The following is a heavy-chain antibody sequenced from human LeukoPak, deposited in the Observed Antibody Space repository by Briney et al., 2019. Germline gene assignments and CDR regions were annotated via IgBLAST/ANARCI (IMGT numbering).Heavy chain of an antibody. CDR1: GYTFTGYY. V-gene: IGHV1-46*01. CDR3: ARVSDQSFQH. D-gene: IGHD2-2*01. Sequence: ASVKVSCKASGYTFTGYYMHWVGQAPGQGLEWMGIINPSDGGTAYAQKFQGRVTMTRDTSTSTVYMELSSLRSEDTAVYYCARVSDQSFQHWGQGTLVTVSS. J-gene: IGHJ1*01. CDR2: INPSDGGT.